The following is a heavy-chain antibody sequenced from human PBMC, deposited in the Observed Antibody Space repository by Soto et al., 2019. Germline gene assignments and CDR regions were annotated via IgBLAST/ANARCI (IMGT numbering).Heavy chain of an antibody. V-gene: IGHV4-61*01. D-gene: IGHD3-3*01. CDR1: GGSVSRVSYY. Sequence: SETLSLTCNVSGGSVSRVSYYWSWIRRSPGKGLEWIGYVYYSGSTNYNPSLKSRVTISVDTSKNQFSLKLRSVTAADTAVYYCAASISIFGVVPFWGQGTLVTVSS. CDR2: VYYSGST. CDR3: AASISIFGVVPF. J-gene: IGHJ4*02.